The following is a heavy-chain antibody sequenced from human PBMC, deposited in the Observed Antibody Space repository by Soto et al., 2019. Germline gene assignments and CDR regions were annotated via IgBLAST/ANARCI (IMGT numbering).Heavy chain of an antibody. CDR1: GGSISRGGYY. J-gene: IGHJ6*02. CDR3: ARGGRRSPGMDV. Sequence: QVQLQESGPGLVKPSQTLSLTCTVSGGSISRGGYYWSWLRQHPGKGLEWIGYIYYRGSTYYNPSLKSRVTISVDTSKNQFSLKLSSVTAADTAVYYCARGGRRSPGMDVWGQGTTVTVSS. V-gene: IGHV4-31*03. CDR2: IYYRGST.